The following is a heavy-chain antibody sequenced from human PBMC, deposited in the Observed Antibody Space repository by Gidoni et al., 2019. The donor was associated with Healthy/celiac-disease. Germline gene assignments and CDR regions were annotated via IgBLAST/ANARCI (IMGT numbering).Heavy chain of an antibody. V-gene: IGHV4-59*08. CDR1: GGSISSYY. CDR2: IYYSGST. D-gene: IGHD1-26*01. Sequence: QVQLQESGPGLVKPSETLSLTCTVSGGSISSYYWSWIRQHPGKGLEWIGYIYYSGSTNYNPSLKSRVTISVDTSKNQFSLKLSSVTAADTAVYYCARLTWELRFDYWGQGTLVTVSS. CDR3: ARLTWELRFDY. J-gene: IGHJ4*02.